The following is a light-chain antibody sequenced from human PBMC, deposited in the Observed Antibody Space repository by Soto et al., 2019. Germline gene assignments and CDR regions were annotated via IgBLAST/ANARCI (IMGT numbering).Light chain of an antibody. V-gene: IGKV3-20*01. CDR2: GVS. J-gene: IGKJ1*01. Sequence: ESVLTQSPGTLSLSPGERATLSCRASQSLSSNYLAWYQQKPGQAPRLLMYGVSSRAAGIPDRFSGSGSGTDFTLTISRLEPEDFAVYYCQQYGSSGTFGQGTKVDI. CDR3: QQYGSSGT. CDR1: QSLSSNY.